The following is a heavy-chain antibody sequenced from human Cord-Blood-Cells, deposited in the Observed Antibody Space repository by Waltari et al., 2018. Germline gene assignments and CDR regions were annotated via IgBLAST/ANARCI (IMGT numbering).Heavy chain of an antibody. CDR3: ATPYSSSWYYYYYGMDV. CDR1: GYTFTSYD. V-gene: IGHV1-8*01. Sequence: QVQLVQSGAEVKKPGASVKVSCKASGYTFTSYDINWVRQATGQGLECMGWMNPKNVYTCYAQKSQGRVTMTRNTSISTAYMELSSLRSECTAVYYCATPYSSSWYYYYYGMDVWGQGTTVTVSS. D-gene: IGHD6-13*01. CDR2: MNPKNVYT. J-gene: IGHJ6*02.